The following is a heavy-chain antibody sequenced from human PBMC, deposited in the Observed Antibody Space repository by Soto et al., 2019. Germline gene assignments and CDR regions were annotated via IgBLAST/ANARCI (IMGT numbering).Heavy chain of an antibody. Sequence: LSFTCAVSGYSISSGYYCAWIRQSPGKGLEWIGSMFHSGSTYYNPSLRGRVTVSIDTAKNQVSVSLRSVTAADTAVYFCARVSTVTTRSVDYWGQGTPVTVSS. V-gene: IGHV4-38-2*01. CDR1: GYSISSGYY. J-gene: IGHJ4*02. D-gene: IGHD4-17*01. CDR2: MFHSGST. CDR3: ARVSTVTTRSVDY.